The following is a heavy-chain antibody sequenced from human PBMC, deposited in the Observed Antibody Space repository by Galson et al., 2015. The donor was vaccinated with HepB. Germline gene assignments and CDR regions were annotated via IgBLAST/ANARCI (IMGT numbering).Heavy chain of an antibody. V-gene: IGHV3-9*01. Sequence: SLRLSCAASGFTFDDHAMHWVRQAPGKGLEWVSGMSWNSGSIGYADSVKGRFTISRDNAKNSLYLQMNSLRVEDTALYYCAKDSSNYYYDSSGHCDYWARGTLVTVSS. CDR3: AKDSSNYYYDSSGHCDY. J-gene: IGHJ4*02. CDR1: GFTFDDHA. CDR2: MSWNSGSI. D-gene: IGHD3-22*01.